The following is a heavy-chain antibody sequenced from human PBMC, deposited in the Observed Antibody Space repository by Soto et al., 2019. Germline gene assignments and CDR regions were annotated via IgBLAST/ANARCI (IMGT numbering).Heavy chain of an antibody. CDR1: GYTFTGYY. V-gene: IGHV1-2*04. Sequence: ASVKVSCKASGYTFTGYYMHWVRQAPGQGLEWMGWINPNSGGTNYAQKFQGWVTMTRDTSISTAYMELGRLRSDDTAVYYCARDLQDVVVVAATPRVSYYGMDVWGQGTTVTVSS. CDR2: INPNSGGT. J-gene: IGHJ6*02. D-gene: IGHD2-15*01. CDR3: ARDLQDVVVVAATPRVSYYGMDV.